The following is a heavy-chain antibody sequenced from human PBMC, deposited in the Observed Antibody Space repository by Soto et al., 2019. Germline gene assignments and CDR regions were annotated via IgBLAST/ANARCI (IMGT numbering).Heavy chain of an antibody. CDR1: GDSFNTFA. V-gene: IGHV1-69*06. CDR3: ARPYYDGSGYYLWDFDY. CDR2: IIPNFDTP. J-gene: IGHJ4*02. Sequence: QVQLVQSGAEVKKPGSSVKLSCKASGDSFNTFAVTWVRQAPGQGLEWMGGIIPNFDTPNYAQKFQGRVTITADKSTSTPYMELSSLRSEDTAVYYCARPYYDGSGYYLWDFDYWGQGTLVTVSS. D-gene: IGHD3-22*01.